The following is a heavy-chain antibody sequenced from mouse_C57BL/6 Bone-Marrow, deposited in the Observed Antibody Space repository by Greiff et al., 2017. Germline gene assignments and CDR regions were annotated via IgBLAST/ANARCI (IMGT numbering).Heavy chain of an antibody. CDR1: GYTFTSYG. Sequence: QVQLQQSGAELARPGASVKLSCKASGYTFTSYGISWVKQRPGQGLEWIGEIYPRSGNTYYNEKFKGKATLTADKSSSTAYMELRSLTSDDSAGYFCARNWYYFDYWGQGTTLTVSS. J-gene: IGHJ2*01. V-gene: IGHV1-81*01. CDR3: ARNWYYFDY. CDR2: IYPRSGNT.